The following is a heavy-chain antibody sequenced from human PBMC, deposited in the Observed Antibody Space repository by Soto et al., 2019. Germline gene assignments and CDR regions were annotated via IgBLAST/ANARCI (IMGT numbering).Heavy chain of an antibody. Sequence: EVQLVESGGGLVQPGGSLRLSCAASGFTFNNYWMHWVRQAPGEGLVWVSRMNSDGSSTNYADSVKGRFTISRDNAKNTLYLQMNSLRPEDTAVYYCARGAIYYYYMDVWGKGTTVTVSS. J-gene: IGHJ6*03. CDR3: ARGAIYYYYMDV. D-gene: IGHD2-2*01. V-gene: IGHV3-74*01. CDR2: MNSDGSST. CDR1: GFTFNNYW.